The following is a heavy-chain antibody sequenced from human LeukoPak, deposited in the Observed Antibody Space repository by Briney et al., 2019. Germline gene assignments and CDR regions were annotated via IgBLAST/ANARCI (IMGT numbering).Heavy chain of an antibody. Sequence: TGWSLRLSWAASGFTFSSDTMSAVRQAPGKGLEWVSDISGNGGRTYYADSVKGQFTIYRDNSKNTLYVQMNSLRAEDTAVYYCAKDPGYWGQGTLVTVSS. CDR1: GFTFSSDT. CDR2: ISGNGGRT. CDR3: AKDPGY. J-gene: IGHJ4*02. V-gene: IGHV3-23*01.